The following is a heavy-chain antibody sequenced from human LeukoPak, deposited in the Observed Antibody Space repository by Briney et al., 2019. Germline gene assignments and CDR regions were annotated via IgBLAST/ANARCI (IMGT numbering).Heavy chain of an antibody. CDR1: GYTFTSYA. D-gene: IGHD3-22*01. CDR2: INAGNGNT. Sequence: ASVKVSCKASGYTFTSYAMHWVRQAPGQRLEWMGWINAGNGNTKYSQKFQGRVTITGDTSASTAYMELSSLRSEDTAVYYCARASIGYYDSSGYVFDYWGQGTLVTVSS. V-gene: IGHV1-3*01. CDR3: ARASIGYYDSSGYVFDY. J-gene: IGHJ4*02.